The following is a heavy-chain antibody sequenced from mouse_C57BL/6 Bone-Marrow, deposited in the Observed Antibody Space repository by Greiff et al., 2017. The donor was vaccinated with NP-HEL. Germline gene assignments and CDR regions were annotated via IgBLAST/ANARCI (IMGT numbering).Heavy chain of an antibody. CDR1: GYAFSSYW. J-gene: IGHJ1*03. V-gene: IGHV1-80*01. CDR3: AITTVVAKWYFDV. D-gene: IGHD1-1*01. Sequence: VQLVESGAELVKPGASVKISCKASGYAFSSYWMNWVKQRPGKGLEWIGQIYPGDGDTNYNGKFKGKATLTADKSSSTAYMQLSSLTSEDSAVYFCAITTVVAKWYFDVWGTGTTVTVSS. CDR2: IYPGDGDT.